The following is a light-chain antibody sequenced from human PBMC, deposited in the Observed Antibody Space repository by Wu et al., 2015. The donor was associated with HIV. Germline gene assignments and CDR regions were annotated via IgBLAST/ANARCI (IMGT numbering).Light chain of an antibody. CDR3: QHYDPSSPWT. J-gene: IGKJ1*01. CDR2: GVS. Sequence: EIVLTQSPGTLPLSPGERATLSCRASQSISVNYLAWYQQKPGRAPRLLIFGVSNRATGIPARFSGSGSGTDFTLTISRLEPEDFAVYYCQHYDPSSPWTFG. V-gene: IGKV3-20*01. CDR1: QSISVNY.